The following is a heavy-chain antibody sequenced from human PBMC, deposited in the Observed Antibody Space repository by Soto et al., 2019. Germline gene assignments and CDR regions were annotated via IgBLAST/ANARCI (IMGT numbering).Heavy chain of an antibody. CDR3: ASHFTGVLVLGASPPGGDNYGWDV. J-gene: IGHJ6*02. Sequence: QVQLVQSGAEVKKPGSSVKVSCKASGGTFSRYTISWVRQAPGQGLEWMGRIIPILDIPNYAQNFQGRVTNTAEKSKTTAYMELSSLRTDETAVYYCASHFTGVLVLGASPPGGDNYGWDVWGQGTTVTVSS. V-gene: IGHV1-69*02. D-gene: IGHD2-15*01. CDR1: GGTFSRYT. CDR2: IIPILDIP.